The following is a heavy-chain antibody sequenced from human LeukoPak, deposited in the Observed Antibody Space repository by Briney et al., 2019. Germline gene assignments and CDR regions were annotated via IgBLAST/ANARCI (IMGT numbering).Heavy chain of an antibody. D-gene: IGHD6-13*01. J-gene: IGHJ4*02. CDR3: ARGPPDSSSWYQSWEMGY. CDR1: GGSFSGYY. CDR2: INHSGST. V-gene: IGHV4-34*01. Sequence: SETLSLTCAVYGGSFSGYYWSWIRQPPGKGLEWIGEINHSGSTNYNPSFKGRVTISVDTSKNQFSLKLSSVTAADTAVYYCARGPPDSSSWYQSWEMGYWGQGTLVTVSS.